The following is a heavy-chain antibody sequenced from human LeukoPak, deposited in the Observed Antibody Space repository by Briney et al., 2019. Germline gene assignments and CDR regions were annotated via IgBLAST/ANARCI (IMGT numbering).Heavy chain of an antibody. Sequence: GGSLRLSCAASGFTFSSYSMNWFRQAPGKGLEWVSSISSSSSYIYYADSVKGRYTISRDNAKNSLYLQMNSLRAEDTAVYYCARRLFGVVGGFDYWGQGTLVTVSS. V-gene: IGHV3-21*01. CDR1: GFTFSSYS. CDR3: ARRLFGVVGGFDY. J-gene: IGHJ4*02. CDR2: ISSSSSYI. D-gene: IGHD3-10*01.